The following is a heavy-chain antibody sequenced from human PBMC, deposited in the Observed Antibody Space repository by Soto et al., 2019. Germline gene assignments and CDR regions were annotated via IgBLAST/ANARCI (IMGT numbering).Heavy chain of an antibody. CDR1: GFTFSSYG. V-gene: IGHV3-30*18. Sequence: QVQLVESGGGVVQPGRSLRLSCAASGFTFSSYGMHWVRQAPGKGLEWVAVISYDGSNKYYADSVKGRFTISRDNSKNTLYLQMNSLRAEDTAVYYCAKDQYDFWSGYPYYYYGMDVW. CDR2: ISYDGSNK. J-gene: IGHJ6*01. D-gene: IGHD3-3*01. CDR3: AKDQYDFWSGYPYYYYGMDV.